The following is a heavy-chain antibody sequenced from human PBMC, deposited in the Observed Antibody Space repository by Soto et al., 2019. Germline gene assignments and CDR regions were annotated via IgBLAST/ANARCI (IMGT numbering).Heavy chain of an antibody. Sequence: SETLSLTCTVSGGSISSYYWSWIRQPPWKGLEWIGYIYCSGSTNYNPSLKSRVTISVDTSKNQFSLKLSSVTAADTAVYYCARGGATYYYDSSGFPIDYWGQGTLVTVSS. J-gene: IGHJ4*02. CDR2: IYCSGST. V-gene: IGHV4-59*01. D-gene: IGHD3-22*01. CDR1: GGSISSYY. CDR3: ARGGATYYYDSSGFPIDY.